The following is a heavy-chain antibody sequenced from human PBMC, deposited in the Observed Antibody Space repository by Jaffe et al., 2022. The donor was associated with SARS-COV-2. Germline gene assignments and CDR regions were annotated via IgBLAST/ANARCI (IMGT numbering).Heavy chain of an antibody. Sequence: EVQLLESGGGLVQPGGSLRLSCAASGFTFSSYAMSWVRQAPGKGLEWVSAISGSGGSTYYADSVKGRFTISRDNSKNTLYLQMNSLRAEDTAVYYCAKDPPSGLEDDSSAKVDYWGQGTLVTVSS. J-gene: IGHJ4*02. CDR3: AKDPPSGLEDDSSAKVDY. V-gene: IGHV3-23*01. CDR1: GFTFSSYA. D-gene: IGHD3-22*01. CDR2: ISGSGGST.